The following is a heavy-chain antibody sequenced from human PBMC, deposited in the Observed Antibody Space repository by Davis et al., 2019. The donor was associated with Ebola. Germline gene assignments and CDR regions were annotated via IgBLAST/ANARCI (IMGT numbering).Heavy chain of an antibody. V-gene: IGHV3-23*01. CDR3: ARDSSSSSDLIYYYYMDV. CDR2: ISGSGGST. J-gene: IGHJ6*03. CDR1: GFTFSSYA. Sequence: GESLKISCAASGFTFSSYAMSWVRQAPGKGLEWVSAISGSGGSTYYADSVKGRFTISRDNAKNSLYLQMNSLRAEDTAVYYCARDSSSSSDLIYYYYMDVWGKGTTVTVSS. D-gene: IGHD6-13*01.